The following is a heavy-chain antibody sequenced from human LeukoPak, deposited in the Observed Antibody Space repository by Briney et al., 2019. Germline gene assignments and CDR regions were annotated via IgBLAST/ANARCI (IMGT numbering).Heavy chain of an antibody. D-gene: IGHD3-10*01. CDR2: ISSDGSGT. V-gene: IGHV3-74*01. Sequence: PGGSLRLSCAASGFTFSSYWMHWVRQAPGKGLVWVSRISSDGSGTGFADPVKGRFSISRDNAKNTLYLQMNSLRAEDTAVYYCARGGYDYGSGSYYSPFDYWGQGTLVTVSS. J-gene: IGHJ4*02. CDR1: GFTFSSYW. CDR3: ARGGYDYGSGSYYSPFDY.